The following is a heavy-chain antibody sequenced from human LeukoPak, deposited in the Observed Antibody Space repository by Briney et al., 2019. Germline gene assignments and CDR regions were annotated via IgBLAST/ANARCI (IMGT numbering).Heavy chain of an antibody. CDR1: GGSISSGGYY. Sequence: SQTLSLTCTVSGGSISSGGYYWSWIRQHPGKGLEWIGYIYYSGSTYYNPSLKSRVTISVDTSKNQFSLKLSSVTAADTAVYYCAIDGDSSGYYAGWAFDIWGQGTMVTVSS. D-gene: IGHD3-22*01. V-gene: IGHV4-31*03. CDR3: AIDGDSSGYYAGWAFDI. J-gene: IGHJ3*02. CDR2: IYYSGST.